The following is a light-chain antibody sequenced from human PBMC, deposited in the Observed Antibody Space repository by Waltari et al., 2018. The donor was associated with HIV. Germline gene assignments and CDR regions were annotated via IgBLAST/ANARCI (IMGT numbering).Light chain of an antibody. V-gene: IGLV3-21*03. CDR1: NSEYKT. J-gene: IGLJ3*02. CDR2: DNF. Sequence: SYVLTQPPSVSVAPGKTATITCVGSNSEYKTVHWYQVRPGPAPVLVIYDNFDRPAEIPERLSGSNSGNTATLTISRVEAGDEADYYCQVWDSTSAHWVFGGGTKLTVL. CDR3: QVWDSTSAHWV.